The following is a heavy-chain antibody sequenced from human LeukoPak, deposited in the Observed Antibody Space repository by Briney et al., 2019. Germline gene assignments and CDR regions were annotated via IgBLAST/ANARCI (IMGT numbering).Heavy chain of an antibody. CDR1: GYTFTSYG. Sequence: ASVKVSCKASGYTFTSYGTSWVRQAPGQGLEWMGWISAYNGNTNYVQELQGRVTMTTDTSTSTAYMELRSLRSDDTAVYYCAREGATVVTPYYYYGMDVWGQGTTVTVSS. J-gene: IGHJ6*02. V-gene: IGHV1-18*01. CDR2: ISAYNGNT. CDR3: AREGATVVTPYYYYGMDV. D-gene: IGHD4-23*01.